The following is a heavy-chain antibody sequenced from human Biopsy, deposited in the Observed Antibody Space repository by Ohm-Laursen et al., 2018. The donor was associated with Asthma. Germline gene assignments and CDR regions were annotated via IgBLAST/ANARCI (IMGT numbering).Heavy chain of an antibody. V-gene: IGHV1-69*13. CDR1: GGTFNTYV. CDR2: INSVFGTT. CDR3: ARKAGSCISRTCYSLDF. D-gene: IGHD2-2*01. J-gene: IGHJ4*02. Sequence: ASVKVSCKSLGGTFNTYVIGWVRQAPGQGLEWMGGINSVFGTTAYPQKFPDRVTITPYDSTSKVYMELSSLRSEDTAVYYCARKAGSCISRTCYSLDFWGQGTLVTASS.